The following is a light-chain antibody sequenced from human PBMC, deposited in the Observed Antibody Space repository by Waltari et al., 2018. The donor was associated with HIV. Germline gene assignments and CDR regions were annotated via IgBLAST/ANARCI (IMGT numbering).Light chain of an antibody. CDR3: QQYKSYPPT. J-gene: IGKJ4*01. V-gene: IGKV1D-16*01. CDR2: AAS. Sequence: IQMTQSPSSLSASIGDRLTITCRASQDIDSWLAWYQQRPEKAPKSLIYAASSLQIGVPSRVSGSGSGTDFTLTSRSLQPEDFATYYCQQYKSYPPTFGGGTKVEIK. CDR1: QDIDSW.